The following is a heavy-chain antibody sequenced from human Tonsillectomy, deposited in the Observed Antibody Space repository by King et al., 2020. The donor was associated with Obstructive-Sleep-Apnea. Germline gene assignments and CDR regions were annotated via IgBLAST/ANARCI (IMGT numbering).Heavy chain of an antibody. CDR1: GFSFSSYE. Sequence: VQLVESGGGVVQPGRSLRLSCAASGFSFSSYEMHWVRQDPGKGLEWVAVISYDGSNKYYADSVKGRLTISRDNSKNTLYLQMNSLRTEDTAVYFCARERRGYSGDLDFWGQGTLVTVSS. CDR3: ARERRGYSGDLDF. J-gene: IGHJ4*02. D-gene: IGHD5-12*01. V-gene: IGHV3-30*14. CDR2: ISYDGSNK.